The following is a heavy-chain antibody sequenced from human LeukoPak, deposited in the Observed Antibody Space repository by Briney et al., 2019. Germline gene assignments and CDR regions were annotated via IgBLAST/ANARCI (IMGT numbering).Heavy chain of an antibody. V-gene: IGHV1-8*01. CDR1: GYTFTSYD. Sequence: HVASVKVSCKASGYTFTSYDINWVRQATGQGLERMGWMNPNSGNTGYAQKFQGRVTMTRNTSISTAYMELSSLRSEDTAVYYCARSRDYGDYLDYWGQGTLVTVSS. J-gene: IGHJ4*02. D-gene: IGHD4-17*01. CDR2: MNPNSGNT. CDR3: ARSRDYGDYLDY.